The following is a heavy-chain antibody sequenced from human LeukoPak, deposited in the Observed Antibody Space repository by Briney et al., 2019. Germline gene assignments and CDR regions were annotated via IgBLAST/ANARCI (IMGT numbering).Heavy chain of an antibody. CDR2: INPNSGGT. CDR1: GYTFTGYY. V-gene: IGHV1-2*02. D-gene: IGHD3-3*01. CDR3: AREGYYDFWSGYYGVGAGYYYYMDV. Sequence: ASVKVSCKTSGYTFTGYYMHWVRQAPGQGLEWMGWINPNSGGTIYAQNFQGRVTMTTDTSISTAYMELTRLRSDDSAVYYCAREGYYDFWSGYYGVGAGYYYYMDVWGKGTTVTVSS. J-gene: IGHJ6*03.